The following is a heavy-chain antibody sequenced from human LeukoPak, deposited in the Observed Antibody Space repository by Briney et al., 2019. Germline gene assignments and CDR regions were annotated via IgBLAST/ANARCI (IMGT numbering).Heavy chain of an antibody. CDR2: ISWNSGSI. Sequence: LSGGSLRLSCAASGFTFDDYAMHWVRQAPGKGLEWASGISWNSGSIGYADSVKGRFTISRDNAKNSLYLQMNSLRAEDTALYYCAKSPQQLVGPYYFDYWGQGTLVTVSS. CDR3: AKSPQQLVGPYYFDY. V-gene: IGHV3-9*01. J-gene: IGHJ4*02. D-gene: IGHD6-13*01. CDR1: GFTFDDYA.